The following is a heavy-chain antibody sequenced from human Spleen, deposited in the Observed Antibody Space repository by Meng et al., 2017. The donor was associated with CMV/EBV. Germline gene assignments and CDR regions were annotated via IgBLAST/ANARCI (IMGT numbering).Heavy chain of an antibody. CDR2: IDWDDEK. D-gene: IGHD5-24*01. CDR3: ARTLRDDYKYGAFDI. V-gene: IGHV2-70*13. J-gene: IGHJ3*02. CDR1: GFSLSTSAKC. Sequence: SGPTLVKPTRTLTLTCSFSGFSLSTSAKCVSWFRQPPGKALEWLALIDWDDEKYYSTSLKARLAISRDTCKNQVVLTMTNMDPVDTATYYCARTLRDDYKYGAFDIWGQRTMVTVSS.